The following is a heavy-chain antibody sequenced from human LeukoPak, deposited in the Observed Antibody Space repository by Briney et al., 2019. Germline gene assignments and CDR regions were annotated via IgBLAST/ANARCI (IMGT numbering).Heavy chain of an antibody. CDR3: AKDKGPYCGGDCSPFPD. Sequence: PGGSLRLSCAASGFTFSSYSMNWVRQAPGKGLEWVAFIRYDGSNKYYADSVKGRFTISRDNSKNTLYLQMNSLRAEDTAVYYCAKDKGPYCGGDCSPFPDWGQGTLVTVSS. J-gene: IGHJ4*02. V-gene: IGHV3-30*02. CDR1: GFTFSSYS. D-gene: IGHD2-21*01. CDR2: IRYDGSNK.